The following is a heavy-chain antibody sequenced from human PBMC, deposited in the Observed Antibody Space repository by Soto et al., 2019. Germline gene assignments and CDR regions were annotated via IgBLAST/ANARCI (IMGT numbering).Heavy chain of an antibody. CDR2: IYWNDDE. V-gene: IGHV2-5*01. CDR1: GSSLSTNGVG. CDR3: ARRVGLDSTGSYGDAFDA. Sequence: QLTLKESGPTLVKPTQTLTLTCTFSGSSLSTNGVGVGWLRQPPGKPLEGLALIYWNDDEGDSPYLKTRVTTTKGTSKNPVVLTMTNMDPVDTATYYSARRVGLDSTGSYGDAFDAWGHGSMVTVSS. J-gene: IGHJ3*01. D-gene: IGHD3-22*01.